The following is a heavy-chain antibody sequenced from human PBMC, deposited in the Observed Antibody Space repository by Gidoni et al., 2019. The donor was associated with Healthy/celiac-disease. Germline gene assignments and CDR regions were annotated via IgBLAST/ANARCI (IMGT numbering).Heavy chain of an antibody. D-gene: IGHD3-22*01. V-gene: IGHV4-4*02. CDR1: GGSISSSNW. Sequence: QVQLQASGPGLVTPSGTLSLTCAVSGGSISSSNWWSWVRQPPGKGLEWIGEIYHSGSTNYNPSLKSRVTISVDKSKNQFSLKLSSVTAADTAVYYCARDWGEGYYDSSGYGYYYYGMDVWGQGTTVTVSS. CDR3: ARDWGEGYYDSSGYGYYYYGMDV. CDR2: IYHSGST. J-gene: IGHJ6*02.